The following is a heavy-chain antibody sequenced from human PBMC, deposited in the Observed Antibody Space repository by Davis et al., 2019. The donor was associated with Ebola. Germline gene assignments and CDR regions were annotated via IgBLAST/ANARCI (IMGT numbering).Heavy chain of an antibody. CDR1: GYSFTSYW. V-gene: IGHV5-51*01. J-gene: IGHJ5*02. Sequence: GESLKISCTGSGYSFTSYWIGWVRQMPGKGLEWMAIIYPGDSDTRYSPSFQGQVTISADKSISTAYLQWSSLKASDTAMYYCARRGSTMFNWFDPWGQGTLVTVSS. D-gene: IGHD3-10*02. CDR2: IYPGDSDT. CDR3: ARRGSTMFNWFDP.